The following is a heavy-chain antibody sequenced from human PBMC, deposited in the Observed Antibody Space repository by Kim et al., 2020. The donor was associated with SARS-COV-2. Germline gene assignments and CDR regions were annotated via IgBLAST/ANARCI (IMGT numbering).Heavy chain of an antibody. J-gene: IGHJ4*02. CDR2: SNYI. Sequence: SNYIYYADSVKGRFTISRDNAKNSLYLQMNSLRAEDTAVYYCARDKVVDYWGQGTLVTVSS. CDR3: ARDKVVDY. V-gene: IGHV3-21*01.